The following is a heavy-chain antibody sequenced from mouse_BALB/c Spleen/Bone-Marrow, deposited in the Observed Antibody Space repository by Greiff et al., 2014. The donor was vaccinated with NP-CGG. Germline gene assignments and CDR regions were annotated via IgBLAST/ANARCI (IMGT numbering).Heavy chain of an antibody. CDR1: GFTFSDYY. Sequence: EVQLVESGGGLAQPGGSLKLSCATSGFTFSDYYMYWVRQTPEKRLEWVAYISNGGGSTYYPDTVKGRFTISRDNAKNTLYLQMSRLKSEDTAMYYCARQGGTEYYAMDYWGQGTSVTVSS. CDR2: ISNGGGST. J-gene: IGHJ4*01. CDR3: ARQGGTEYYAMDY. D-gene: IGHD3-3*01. V-gene: IGHV5-12*02.